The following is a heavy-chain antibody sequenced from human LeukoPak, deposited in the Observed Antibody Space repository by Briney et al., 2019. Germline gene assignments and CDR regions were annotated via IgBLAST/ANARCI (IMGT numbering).Heavy chain of an antibody. CDR2: INSNSGGT. Sequence: ASVKVSCKASGYTFTGYYMHWVRQAPGQGLEWMGRINSNSGGTNYAQKFQGRVTMTRDTSISTAYMELSRLRSDDTAVYYCARAHYYYDSSGYSEFDAFDIWGQGTMVTVSS. J-gene: IGHJ3*02. D-gene: IGHD3-22*01. CDR3: ARAHYYYDSSGYSEFDAFDI. V-gene: IGHV1-2*06. CDR1: GYTFTGYY.